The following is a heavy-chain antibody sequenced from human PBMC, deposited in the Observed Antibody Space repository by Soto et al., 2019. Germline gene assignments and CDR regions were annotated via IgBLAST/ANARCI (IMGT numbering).Heavy chain of an antibody. D-gene: IGHD3-3*01. CDR3: ANNNLWDDNGGFYRS. J-gene: IGHJ4*02. V-gene: IGHV2-5*01. CDR1: GFSVSSGGMG. CDR2: IYWNDDE. Sequence: SVPTLVNPTQTLTLTCTFSGFSVSSGGMGVGWIRQPPGAALEWLALIYWNDDERYNPSLKTRLTITKDTSKNQVVLTMTNIDTVDTATYYCANNNLWDDNGGFYRSWGQGTLVTVDS.